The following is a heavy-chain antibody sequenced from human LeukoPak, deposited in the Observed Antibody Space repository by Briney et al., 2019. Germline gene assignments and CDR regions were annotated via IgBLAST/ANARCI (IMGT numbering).Heavy chain of an antibody. CDR3: ARGYYGDYYAFDI. CDR1: DDSITMYY. D-gene: IGHD4-17*01. Sequence: SETLSLTCSVSDDSITMYYWTWIRQPPGKGLEWIGYIYYSGSTNYNPSLKSRVTISVDTSKNQFSLKLSSVTAADTAVYYCARGYYGDYYAFDIWGQGTMVTVSS. V-gene: IGHV4-59*01. J-gene: IGHJ3*02. CDR2: IYYSGST.